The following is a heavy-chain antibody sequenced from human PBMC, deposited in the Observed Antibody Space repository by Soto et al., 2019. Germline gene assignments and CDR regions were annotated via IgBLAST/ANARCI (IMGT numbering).Heavy chain of an antibody. V-gene: IGHV2-5*02. D-gene: IGHD3-16*02. Sequence: SCPTLVNPTQTLTLTCTFSGFSLSTSGVCVGWIRRPPGKALELLALIYWDDDKRYSPSLKSRLTITKDTSKNQVVLTMTNMDPVDTATYYCAHIGVFGGMDVWGQATTVTVSS. CDR1: GFSLSTSGVC. CDR3: AHIGVFGGMDV. CDR2: IYWDDDK. J-gene: IGHJ6*02.